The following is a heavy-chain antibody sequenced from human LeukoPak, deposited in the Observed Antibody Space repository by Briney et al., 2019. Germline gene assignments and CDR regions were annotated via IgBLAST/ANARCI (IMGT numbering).Heavy chain of an antibody. J-gene: IGHJ4*02. CDR2: IYYSGST. Sequence: SETLSLTCTVSGGSISSYYWSWIRQPPGKGLEWIGYIYYSGSTNYNPSLKSRVTISVDTSKNQFSLKLSSVTAADTAVYYCARGGWGYVWGSYRYTGTPAWVYWGQGTLVTVSS. D-gene: IGHD3-16*02. CDR3: ARGGWGYVWGSYRYTGTPAWVY. V-gene: IGHV4-59*01. CDR1: GGSISSYY.